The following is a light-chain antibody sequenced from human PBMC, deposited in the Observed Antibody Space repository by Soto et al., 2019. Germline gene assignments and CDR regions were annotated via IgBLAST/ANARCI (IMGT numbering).Light chain of an antibody. CDR2: DAF. Sequence: DLQMTQSPCSLSASVGDRVTITCQASQDINKYLNWYQQKPGKAPKLLIFDAFKLDTGVPSRFSGGGSGTDFTFTITSLQPEDIATYFCHQYDSLPPTFGGGTRVEI. CDR3: HQYDSLPPT. J-gene: IGKJ4*01. V-gene: IGKV1-33*01. CDR1: QDINKY.